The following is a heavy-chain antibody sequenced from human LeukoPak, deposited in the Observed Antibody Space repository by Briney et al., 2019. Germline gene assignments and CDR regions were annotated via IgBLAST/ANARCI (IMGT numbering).Heavy chain of an antibody. V-gene: IGHV3-23*01. CDR3: AKLEPGSSRPIPYYYYGMDV. Sequence: GGSLRLSCAASGFTFSSYAMSWVRQAPGKGLEWVSAISGSGGSTYYADSVKGRFTISRDNSKNTLYLQMNSLRAEDTAVYYCAKLEPGSSRPIPYYYYGMDVWGQGTTVTVSS. D-gene: IGHD6-13*01. CDR1: GFTFSSYA. CDR2: ISGSGGST. J-gene: IGHJ6*02.